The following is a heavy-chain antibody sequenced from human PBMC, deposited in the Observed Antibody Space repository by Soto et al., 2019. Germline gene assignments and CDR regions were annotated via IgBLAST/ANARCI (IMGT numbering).Heavy chain of an antibody. CDR2: ISSTTSTM. D-gene: IGHD4-17*01. CDR1: GFTFSTYG. J-gene: IGHJ5*02. V-gene: IGHV3-48*01. Sequence: EVRLVESGGGSVQPGGSLRLSCAASGFTFSTYGMNWVRQAPGKGLEWVSYISSTTSTMYYADSVKGRFTISRDNAKNSLYLQMNSLRAEDTAVYYCARDRYGGDWFDPWGQGTLVTVSS. CDR3: ARDRYGGDWFDP.